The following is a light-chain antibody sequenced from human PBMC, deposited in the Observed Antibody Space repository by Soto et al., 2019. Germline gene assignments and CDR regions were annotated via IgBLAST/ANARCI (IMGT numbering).Light chain of an antibody. CDR1: QGIRND. CDR3: LQDYNYPRT. Sequence: AIPMTQSPSSLSASVGDRVTITCRASQGIRNDLGWYQQKPGKAPKLLIYAASSLQSGVPSRFSGSGSGTDFTLTICSLQPEDFATYYCLQDYNYPRTFGQGTKVEIK. J-gene: IGKJ1*01. V-gene: IGKV1-6*01. CDR2: AAS.